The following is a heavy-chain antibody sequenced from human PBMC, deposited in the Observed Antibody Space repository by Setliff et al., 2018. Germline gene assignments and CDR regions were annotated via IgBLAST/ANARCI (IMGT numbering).Heavy chain of an antibody. V-gene: IGHV4-39*01. Sequence: ETLSLTCTVSDDSFTSSRYYWGWIRQAPGSGLEWIGSISYSGTPYYNASVESRVTISIDTSRNQFSLELRSVAVADTATYYCVRPGGTTVVARHFDYWGSGILVTVSS. CDR2: ISYSGTP. CDR1: DDSFTSSRYY. D-gene: IGHD2-15*01. J-gene: IGHJ4*01. CDR3: VRPGGTTVVARHFDY.